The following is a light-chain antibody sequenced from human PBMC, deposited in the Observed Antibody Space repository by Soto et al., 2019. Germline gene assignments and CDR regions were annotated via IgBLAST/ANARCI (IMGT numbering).Light chain of an antibody. CDR3: CSYAGSYTYV. CDR1: SSDVGGYNY. Sequence: QSALTQPRSVSGSPGQSVTISCTGTSSDVGGYNYVSWYQQHPGKAPKLMIYDVSKRPSGVPDRFSASKSGNTASLTISGLQAEDEADHYCCSYAGSYTYVFGTGTKVTVL. J-gene: IGLJ1*01. V-gene: IGLV2-11*01. CDR2: DVS.